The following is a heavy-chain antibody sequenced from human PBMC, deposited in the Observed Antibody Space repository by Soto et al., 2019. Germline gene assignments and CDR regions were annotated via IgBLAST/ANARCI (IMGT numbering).Heavy chain of an antibody. CDR2: ISGSGVST. Sequence: EVQLLESGGGLVQPGGSLRVSCAVSGFTFTNYAMSWVRQAPGRGLEWVSIISGSGVSTYYADSVKGRFTISRDNSKNTLYLQMNSLRAEDTAVYYCAKVKGYCSSDKCYAISLDFWGQGTLVTVSS. CDR3: AKVKGYCSSDKCYAISLDF. V-gene: IGHV3-23*01. CDR1: GFTFTNYA. J-gene: IGHJ4*02. D-gene: IGHD2-2*01.